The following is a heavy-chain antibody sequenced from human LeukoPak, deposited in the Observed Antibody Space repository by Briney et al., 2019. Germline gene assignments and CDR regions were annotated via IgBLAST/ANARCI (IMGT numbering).Heavy chain of an antibody. CDR3: AKEPSYCTNGVCYSRVFDR. J-gene: IGHJ5*02. CDR1: GFTFSSYA. CDR2: ISGSGGST. Sequence: GGSLRLSCAASGFTFSSYAMSWVRQAPGKGLEWVSAISGSGGSTYYADSVNGRFTISRDNSKNTLYLQMSGLRAEDTAVYYCAKEPSYCTNGVCYSRVFDRWGQGTLVTVSS. D-gene: IGHD2-8*01. V-gene: IGHV3-23*01.